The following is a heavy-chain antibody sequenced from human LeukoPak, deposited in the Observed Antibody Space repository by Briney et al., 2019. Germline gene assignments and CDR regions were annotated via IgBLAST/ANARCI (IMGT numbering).Heavy chain of an antibody. Sequence: SETLSLTCAVYGGSFSGYYWSWIRQPPGKGLEWIGEINHSGSTNYNPSLKSRVTISVDTSKNQFSLKLSSVTTADTAIYYCARINGHIFDYWGQGTLVTVSS. D-gene: IGHD5-24*01. CDR2: INHSGST. V-gene: IGHV4-34*01. CDR3: ARINGHIFDY. J-gene: IGHJ4*02. CDR1: GGSFSGYY.